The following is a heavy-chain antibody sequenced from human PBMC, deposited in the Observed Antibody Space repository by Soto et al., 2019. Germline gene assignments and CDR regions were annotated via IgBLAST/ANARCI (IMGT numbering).Heavy chain of an antibody. Sequence: ASVKVSCKASGSTFPDYYMHWVRQPPGQGLAWMGWINPNRGGTNYAQKFQGWVTMTRDTSISTAYMELSRLTSDDTAVYYCSTQRLGDASGGYPFDYWGQGTPVTVSS. D-gene: IGHD3-22*01. CDR1: GSTFPDYY. J-gene: IGHJ4*02. CDR3: STQRLGDASGGYPFDY. V-gene: IGHV1-2*04. CDR2: INPNRGGT.